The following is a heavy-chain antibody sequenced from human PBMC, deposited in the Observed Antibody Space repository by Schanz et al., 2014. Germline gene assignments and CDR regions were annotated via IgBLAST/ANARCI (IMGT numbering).Heavy chain of an antibody. Sequence: QVQLQQWGAGLLKSSETLSLTCAVYGGSFSSNYWSWIRQPPGKGLVWIGEINQSGTTNYNPSLESRVTMPADPSMNQISLKLVSVTAADTAVYYCARGTRERLLLRSWQFAFDIWGRGTMVTVSS. CDR1: GGSFSSNY. CDR3: ARGTRERLLLRSWQFAFDI. J-gene: IGHJ3*02. D-gene: IGHD3-3*01. CDR2: INQSGTT. V-gene: IGHV4-34*02.